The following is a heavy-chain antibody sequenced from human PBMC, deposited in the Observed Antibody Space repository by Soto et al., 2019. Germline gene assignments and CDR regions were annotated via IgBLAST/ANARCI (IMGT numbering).Heavy chain of an antibody. CDR2: ISGSGGRV. CDR1: GFSFGTYV. CDR3: ARSGDNYNVLDY. V-gene: IGHV3-23*01. J-gene: IGHJ4*02. Sequence: EVQLLESGGGMVEPRGSLKLSCAASGFSFGTYVMNWVRQAPGKGLEWVSGISGSGGRVYSADSVKGRFTISRDNSRNTLYLQINSLRGEDTGIYYCARSGDNYNVLDYWGQGTPVTVSS. D-gene: IGHD3-10*02.